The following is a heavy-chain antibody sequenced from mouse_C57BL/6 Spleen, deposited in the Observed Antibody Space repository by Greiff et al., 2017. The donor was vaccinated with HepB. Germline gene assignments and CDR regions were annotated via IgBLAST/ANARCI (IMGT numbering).Heavy chain of an antibody. CDR1: GFTFSDYG. J-gene: IGHJ2*01. CDR3: AREYYGSSPYFDY. CDR2: ISSGSSTI. Sequence: EVKVEESGGGLVKPGGSLKLSCAASGFTFSDYGMHWVRQAPEKGLEWVAYISSGSSTIYYADTVKGRFTISRDNAKNTLFLQMTSLRSEDTAMYYCAREYYGSSPYFDYWGQGTTLTVSS. D-gene: IGHD1-1*01. V-gene: IGHV5-17*01.